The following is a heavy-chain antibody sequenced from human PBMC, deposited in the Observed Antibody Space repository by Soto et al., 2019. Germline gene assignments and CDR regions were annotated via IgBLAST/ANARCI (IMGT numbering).Heavy chain of an antibody. Sequence: QVQLVQSGAEVKKPGSSVKVSCKASGGTFSSYAISWVRQAPGQGLEWMGGIIPIFGTANYAQKFQGRVTFTADKSTSTAYMELSSLRSEDTAVYYCARVLPRDIVVVPAATGYYYYGMDVWGQGTTVTVSS. V-gene: IGHV1-69*06. CDR1: GGTFSSYA. D-gene: IGHD2-2*01. J-gene: IGHJ6*02. CDR3: ARVLPRDIVVVPAATGYYYYGMDV. CDR2: IIPIFGTA.